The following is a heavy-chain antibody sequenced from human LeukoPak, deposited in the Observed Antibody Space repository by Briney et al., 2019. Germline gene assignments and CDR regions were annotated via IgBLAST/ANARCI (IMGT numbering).Heavy chain of an antibody. D-gene: IGHD2-2*01. CDR2: ISSSSSYI. V-gene: IGHV3-21*01. CDR1: GFTFSNYS. J-gene: IGHJ4*02. CDR3: ARSGGYQLRPPWFL. Sequence: GGSLRLSCAASGFTFSNYSMNWVRQAPGKGLEWVSSISSSSSYIYYAGSVKGRFTISRDNAKNSLYLQMNSLRAEDTAVYYCARSGGYQLRPPWFLWGQGTLVTVSS.